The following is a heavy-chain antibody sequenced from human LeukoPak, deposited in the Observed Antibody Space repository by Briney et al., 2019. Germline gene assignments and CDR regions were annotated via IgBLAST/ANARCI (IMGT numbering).Heavy chain of an antibody. CDR2: IKKDGSEK. D-gene: IGHD3-22*01. J-gene: IGHJ4*02. CDR1: GFTFSSHW. Sequence: PGGSLRLSCAASGFTFSSHWMSWVRQAPGKGLEWVANIKKDGSEKYYVDSVKGRFTISRDNAKNSLYLQMNGLRAEDTAVYYCARDLYRIVVVPLYFDYWGQGTLVTVSS. V-gene: IGHV3-7*01. CDR3: ARDLYRIVVVPLYFDY.